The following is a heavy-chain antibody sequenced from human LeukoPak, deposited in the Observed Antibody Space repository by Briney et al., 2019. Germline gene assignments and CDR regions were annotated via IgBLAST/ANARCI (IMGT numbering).Heavy chain of an antibody. CDR1: GYTFTTYG. J-gene: IGHJ4*02. Sequence: ASVKVSCKASGYTFTTYGISWVRQAPGQGLEWTGWISTYNGNTKYTQKFQGRVTMTTDTSSSTAYMELRSLRSDDTAVYYCARGRDWNYAFEYWGQGTLVTVSS. CDR3: ARGRDWNYAFEY. D-gene: IGHD1-7*01. V-gene: IGHV1-18*01. CDR2: ISTYNGNT.